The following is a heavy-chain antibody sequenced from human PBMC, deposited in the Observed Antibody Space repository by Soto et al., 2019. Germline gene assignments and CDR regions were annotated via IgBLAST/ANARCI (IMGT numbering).Heavy chain of an antibody. CDR3: ARHIFGRGSDNRFDY. CDR1: GGSVSSSSYY. V-gene: IGHV4-39*01. CDR2: IYYSGST. D-gene: IGHD3-16*01. Sequence: SETLSLTCTVSGGSVSSSSYYWGWIRQPPGKGLEWIGSIYYSGSTYYNPSLKSRVTISVDTSKNQFSLKLSSVTAADTAVYYCARHIFGRGSDNRFDYWGQGTLVTVSS. J-gene: IGHJ4*02.